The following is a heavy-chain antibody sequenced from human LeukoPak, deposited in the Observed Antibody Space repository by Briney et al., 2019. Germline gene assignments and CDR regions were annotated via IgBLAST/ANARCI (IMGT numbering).Heavy chain of an antibody. CDR1: ADSLSSGGHY. V-gene: IGHV4-31*03. D-gene: IGHD3-10*01. CDR2: IHHSGRS. CDR3: ARGGNRFGGFYFDY. J-gene: IGHJ4*02. Sequence: SETLSLTCTVSADSLSSGGHYWAWIRQFPGKGLESIGYIHHSGRSRHNPSLKDRVAISVDTSRKQFALKLSSVTAADTAMYYCARGGNRFGGFYFDYWGQGIQVIVSS.